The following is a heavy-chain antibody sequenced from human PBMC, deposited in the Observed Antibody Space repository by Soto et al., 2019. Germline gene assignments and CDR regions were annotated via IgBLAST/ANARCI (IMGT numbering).Heavy chain of an antibody. CDR3: AQGGSSSSSGDAFEI. CDR1: GLTFSNYD. CDR2: ISDDGTNK. J-gene: IGHJ3*02. V-gene: IGHV3-30*18. D-gene: IGHD6-6*01. Sequence: QVQLVESGGGVVQPGRSLRLSCAASGLTFSNYDMNWVRQAPGKGLEWVAFISDDGTNKYYVESVKGRFAISRDNSKSTQWLQMNSLRVEGTAVYYCAQGGSSSSSGDAFEIWGQGTKVTVSS.